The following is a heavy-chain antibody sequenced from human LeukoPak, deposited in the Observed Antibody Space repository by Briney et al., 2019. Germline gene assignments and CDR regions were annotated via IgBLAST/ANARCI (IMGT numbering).Heavy chain of an antibody. CDR3: AREPGTDYRKYYFDY. CDR1: GFTFSSYG. Sequence: GGSLRLSCAASGFTFSSYGMHWVRQAPGKGLEWVAVISYDGSNKYYADSVKGRFTISRDNSKNTVYLQMDSLRAEDTAVYYCAREPGTDYRKYYFDYWGQGTLVTVSS. V-gene: IGHV3-30*03. D-gene: IGHD3/OR15-3a*01. J-gene: IGHJ4*02. CDR2: ISYDGSNK.